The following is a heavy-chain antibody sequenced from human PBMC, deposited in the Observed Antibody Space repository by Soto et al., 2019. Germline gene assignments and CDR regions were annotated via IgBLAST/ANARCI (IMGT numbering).Heavy chain of an antibody. J-gene: IGHJ6*02. CDR3: ARRIPFGYGMDV. CDR1: GFTFSSYA. D-gene: IGHD2-21*01. Sequence: EVQLVESGGGLVQPGGSLRLSCAASGFTFSSYAMHWVRQAPGKGLEYVSAITSNGGNTDYASSVKGRFTISRDNSKNTLYLQMGSVRVEDMAVYYCARRIPFGYGMDVGGQGTTVTVSS. V-gene: IGHV3-64*01. CDR2: ITSNGGNT.